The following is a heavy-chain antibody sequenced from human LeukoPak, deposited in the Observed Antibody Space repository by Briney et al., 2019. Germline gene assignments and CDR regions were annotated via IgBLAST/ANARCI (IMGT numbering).Heavy chain of an antibody. V-gene: IGHV3-33*01. CDR1: GFTFSSYG. CDR2: IWYDGSNK. D-gene: IGHD3-22*01. CDR3: ARDLSQTTMTPLDY. Sequence: GGSLRLSCAASGFTFSSYGMHWVRQAPAKGLEWVAVIWYDGSNKYYADSVKGRFTISRDNSKNTLYLQMNSLRAEDTAVYYCARDLSQTTMTPLDYWGQGTLVTVSS. J-gene: IGHJ4*02.